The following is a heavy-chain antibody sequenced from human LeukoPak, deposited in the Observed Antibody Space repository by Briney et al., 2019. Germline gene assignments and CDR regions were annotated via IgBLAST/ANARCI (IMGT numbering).Heavy chain of an antibody. CDR3: ARGDSSPYYYFDY. J-gene: IGHJ4*02. V-gene: IGHV1-18*01. CDR1: GFTFVSYG. Sequence: ASVKVSCKASGFTFVSYGLTWVRQAPGQGLEWMGWISSNNGKTNHAQRFQGRFTMTTDTSTSTAYMELRSLRSDDSAVYYCARGDSSPYYYFDYWGQGTLVTVSP. CDR2: ISSNNGKT. D-gene: IGHD3-22*01.